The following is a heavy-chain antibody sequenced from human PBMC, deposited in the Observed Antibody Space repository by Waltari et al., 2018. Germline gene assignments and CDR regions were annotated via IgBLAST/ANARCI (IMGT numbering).Heavy chain of an antibody. V-gene: IGHV4-30-2*01. Sequence: QLQLQESGSGLVKPSQTLSLTCAVSGGSISSGGYSWSWVRQPPGKGLGWIGYIYHIRSTYYNPSLKSRVTISEDRSKNQFSLKLSSVTAADTAVYYCARGSGGGILGYWGQGTLVTVSS. CDR1: GGSISSGGYS. CDR2: IYHIRST. CDR3: ARGSGGGILGY. D-gene: IGHD1-26*01. J-gene: IGHJ4*02.